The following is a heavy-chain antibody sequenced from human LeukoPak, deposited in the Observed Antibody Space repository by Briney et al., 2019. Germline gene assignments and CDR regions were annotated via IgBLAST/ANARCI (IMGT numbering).Heavy chain of an antibody. J-gene: IGHJ3*02. CDR2: ISVSSTP. Sequence: WGSLRLSCAAAGFAFSNYALTWVRQAPGEGLDWVSSISVSSTPYYLDSVKGRFTISRDNSNNALFLQVNSLRAEDTALYYCAKCNLDNCPEGFHIWGQGTMVTVSS. CDR1: GFAFSNYA. CDR3: AKCNLDNCPEGFHI. V-gene: IGHV3-23*01. D-gene: IGHD1-1*01.